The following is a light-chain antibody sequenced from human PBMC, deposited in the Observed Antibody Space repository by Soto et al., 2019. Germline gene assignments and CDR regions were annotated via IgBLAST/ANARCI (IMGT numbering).Light chain of an antibody. V-gene: IGLV2-14*01. Sequence: QSALTQPASVSGSPGQSITISCTGTSSDVGAHNHVSWYQLHPGKAPKLLIYEVSNRPSGVSNRFSGSKSGNTASLTISGLQAEDEAEYYCSSHGGSGVFGGGTQLTVL. CDR3: SSHGGSGV. CDR1: SSDVGAHNH. CDR2: EVS. J-gene: IGLJ2*01.